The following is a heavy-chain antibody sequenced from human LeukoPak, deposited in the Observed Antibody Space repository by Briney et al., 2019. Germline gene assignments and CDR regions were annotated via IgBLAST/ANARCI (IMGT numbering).Heavy chain of an antibody. D-gene: IGHD6-19*01. Sequence: PSETLSLTCTVSGGSISSYYWSWIRQPPGKGPEWIGYIYYSGSTNYNPSLKSRVTISVDTSKNQFSLKLSSVTAADTAVYYCARRAYSSGWYGIDYWGQGTLVTVSS. V-gene: IGHV4-59*01. CDR3: ARRAYSSGWYGIDY. J-gene: IGHJ4*02. CDR2: IYYSGST. CDR1: GGSISSYY.